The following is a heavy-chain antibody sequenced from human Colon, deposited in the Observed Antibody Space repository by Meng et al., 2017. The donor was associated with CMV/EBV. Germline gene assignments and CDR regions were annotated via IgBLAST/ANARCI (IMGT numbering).Heavy chain of an antibody. CDR1: GFTFSYYW. CDR3: AKDSRLWGWDAFDV. V-gene: IGHV3-74*01. CDR2: VTPDGGAT. J-gene: IGHJ3*01. D-gene: IGHD7-27*01. Sequence: GESLKISCATSGFTFSYYWMHWVRQVPGKGLVWLSRVTPDGGATSIADSVKGRFIISRDNAKTTLYLQMNNLRPEDTAVYYCAKDSRLWGWDAFDVWGQGTMVTVSS.